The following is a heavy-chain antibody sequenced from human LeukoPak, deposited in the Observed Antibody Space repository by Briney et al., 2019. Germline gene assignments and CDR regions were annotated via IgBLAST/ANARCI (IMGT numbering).Heavy chain of an antibody. J-gene: IGHJ3*02. Sequence: GGSLRLSCAASGFTFSSYSMNWVRQAPGKGLEWVSSISSSSYIYYADSVKGRFTISRDNAKNSLYLQMNSLRAEDTAVYYCARDYDDYVGVAFDIWGQGTMVTVSS. CDR3: ARDYDDYVGVAFDI. V-gene: IGHV3-21*01. CDR2: ISSSSYI. CDR1: GFTFSSYS. D-gene: IGHD4-17*01.